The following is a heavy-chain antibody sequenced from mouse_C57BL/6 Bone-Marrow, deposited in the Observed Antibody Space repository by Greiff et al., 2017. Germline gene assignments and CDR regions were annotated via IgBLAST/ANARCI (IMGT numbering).Heavy chain of an antibody. D-gene: IGHD1-1*01. CDR3: ARSTTVAYAMDY. CDR2: IWGVGST. CDR1: GFSFTSYG. J-gene: IGHJ4*01. Sequence: VKLQESGPGLVAPSQSLSITCTVSGFSFTSYGVDWVRQSPGKGLEWLGVIWGVGSTNYNSALKSRMSISKDNSKSQVFLKMNSLQTDDTAMYYCARSTTVAYAMDYWGQGTSVTVSS. V-gene: IGHV2-6*01.